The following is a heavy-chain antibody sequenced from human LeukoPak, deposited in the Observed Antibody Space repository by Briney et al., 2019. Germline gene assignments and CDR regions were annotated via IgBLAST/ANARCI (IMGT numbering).Heavy chain of an antibody. D-gene: IGHD2-21*01. Sequence: PSETLSLTCIVSGYSISNDYYWGWVRQPPGKGLEWIGSVYHTGSPYYNPSLKSRVTISVDTSKNHLSLRLRSVTAADTAVYYSARGAIVVAVYFDFWGKGTLLTVSS. J-gene: IGHJ4*02. CDR1: GYSISNDYY. V-gene: IGHV4-38-2*02. CDR2: VYHTGSP. CDR3: ARGAIVVAVYFDF.